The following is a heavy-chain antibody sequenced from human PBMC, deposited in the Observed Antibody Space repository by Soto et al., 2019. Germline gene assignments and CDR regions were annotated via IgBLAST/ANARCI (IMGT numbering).Heavy chain of an antibody. CDR2: IYYSGST. Sequence: QVQLQESGPGLVKPSETLSLTCTVSGGSISSYYWSWIRQPPGKGLEWIGYIYYSGSTNYNPSLKGRVTISVDTAKTQFPLKLTSVTAADTAVYYCARRYSSGFDYWGQGTLVTVSS. J-gene: IGHJ4*02. CDR1: GGSISSYY. V-gene: IGHV4-59*08. D-gene: IGHD6-19*01. CDR3: ARRYSSGFDY.